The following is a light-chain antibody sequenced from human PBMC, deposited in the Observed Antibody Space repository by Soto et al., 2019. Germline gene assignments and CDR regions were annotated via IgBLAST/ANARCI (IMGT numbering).Light chain of an antibody. V-gene: IGKV1-5*01. CDR3: QQYNSYSGT. CDR1: KSISSW. CDR2: DAS. J-gene: IGKJ1*01. Sequence: GDRVTITCRASKSISSWLAWYXQKXGKXXKXXXYDASSLESGVPSRFSGSGYGTEFTLTISSLQPDDFATYYCQQYNSYSGTFGQGTKVDI.